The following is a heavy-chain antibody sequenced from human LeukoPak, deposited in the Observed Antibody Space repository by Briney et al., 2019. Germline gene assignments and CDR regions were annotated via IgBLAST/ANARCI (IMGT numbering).Heavy chain of an antibody. CDR3: AKDGGDYPPRWLDP. J-gene: IGHJ5*02. CDR2: ISGSGGST. V-gene: IGHV3-23*01. D-gene: IGHD2-21*01. CDR1: GFTFSSYG. Sequence: PGGTLRLSCAASGFTFSSYGMSWVSQAPGKGLEWVSAISGSGGSTYYADSVKGRFTISRDNSKNTLYLQMNSLRAEDTAVYYCAKDGGDYPPRWLDPWGQGTLVTVSS.